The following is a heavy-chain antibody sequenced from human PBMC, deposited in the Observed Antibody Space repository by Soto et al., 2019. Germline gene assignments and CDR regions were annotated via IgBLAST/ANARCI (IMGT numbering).Heavy chain of an antibody. CDR1: GFTFSSYS. J-gene: IGHJ4*02. CDR3: ASSDPISDRGETNDY. V-gene: IGHV3-21*01. Sequence: RGSLRLSCAASGFTFSSYSMNWVRQAPGKGLEWVSSISSSSSYIYYADSVKGRFTISRDNAKNSLYLQMNSLRAEDTAVYYCASSDPISDRGETNDYWGQGTLVTVSS. D-gene: IGHD3-10*01. CDR2: ISSSSSYI.